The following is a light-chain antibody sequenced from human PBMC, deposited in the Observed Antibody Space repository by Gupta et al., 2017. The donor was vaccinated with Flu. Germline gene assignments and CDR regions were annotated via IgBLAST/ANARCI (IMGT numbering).Light chain of an antibody. Sequence: VTISCTGTNSDVGSYNYVSWFQQHPGKAPKFIIYHVTQRPSGVPDRFSGSRSGSTASLTISGLQAEDEAHYYCCSYAGSYTWVFGGGTKVTVL. CDR2: HVT. CDR3: CSYAGSYTWV. J-gene: IGLJ2*01. V-gene: IGLV2-11*03. CDR1: NSDVGSYNY.